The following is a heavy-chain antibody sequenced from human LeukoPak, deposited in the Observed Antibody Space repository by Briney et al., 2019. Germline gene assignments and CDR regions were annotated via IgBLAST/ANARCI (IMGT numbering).Heavy chain of an antibody. CDR1: GYTFTSYG. Sequence: ASVKVSCKASGYTFTSYGISWVRQAPGQGLEWMGWISGYNSKTSYAQKFQGRVTMTTDTSTSTVYMKLRSLRSDNTAVYYWAREGLRSSAARRGTRYYMDVWGKGTTVIVSS. CDR2: ISGYNSKT. CDR3: AREGLRSSAARRGTRYYMDV. J-gene: IGHJ6*03. D-gene: IGHD6-6*01. V-gene: IGHV1-18*01.